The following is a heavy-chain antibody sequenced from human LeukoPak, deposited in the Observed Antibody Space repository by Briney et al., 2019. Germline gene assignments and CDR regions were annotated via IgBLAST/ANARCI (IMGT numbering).Heavy chain of an antibody. CDR3: ATWRYDY. D-gene: IGHD3-16*02. CDR1: GDSVSSNSAA. J-gene: IGHJ4*02. Sequence: SQTLSLTCAISGDSVSSNSAAWNWIRQSPSRGLEWLGRTYFRSRWYYDYAESVKSRINVSPDTSKNQFSLQLNSASPEDTALYYCATWRYDYWGQGILVTVSS. CDR2: TYFRSRWYY. V-gene: IGHV6-1*01.